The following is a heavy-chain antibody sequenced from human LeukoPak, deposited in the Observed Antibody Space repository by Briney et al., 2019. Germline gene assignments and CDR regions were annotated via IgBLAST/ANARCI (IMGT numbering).Heavy chain of an antibody. J-gene: IGHJ4*02. CDR3: ARGGGHARIAAAGMRFDY. D-gene: IGHD6-13*01. V-gene: IGHV1-18*01. Sequence: ASVKVSCKASGYTFTSYGISWVRQAPGQGLEWMGWISAYNGNTNYAQKLQGRVTMTTDTSTSTAYMELRSLRSDDTAVYYCARGGGHARIAAAGMRFDYWGQGTLVTVSS. CDR1: GYTFTSYG. CDR2: ISAYNGNT.